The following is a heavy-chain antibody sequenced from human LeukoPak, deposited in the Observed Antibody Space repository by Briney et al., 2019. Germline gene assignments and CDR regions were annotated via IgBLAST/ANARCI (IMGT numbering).Heavy chain of an antibody. J-gene: IGHJ6*02. Sequence: GGSLRLSCEASGITFSTSDMHLVRQAPGKGLEWVSVIGTDSDTYYARSVKSRFTISRENAKTSLYLQMTSLRAGDTAVYYCARGSVRVGMDVWGQGTTVSVSS. CDR1: GITFSTSD. V-gene: IGHV3-13*01. D-gene: IGHD6-13*01. CDR3: ARGSVRVGMDV. CDR2: IGTDSDT.